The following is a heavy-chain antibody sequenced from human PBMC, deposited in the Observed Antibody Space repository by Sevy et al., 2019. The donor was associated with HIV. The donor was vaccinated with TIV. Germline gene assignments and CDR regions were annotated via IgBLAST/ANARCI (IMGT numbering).Heavy chain of an antibody. CDR3: ANFLGRGYSGPRAFDI. CDR2: ISGSGGST. Sequence: GGSLRLSCAASGFTFSSYAMSWVRQAPGKGLEWVSAISGSGGSTYYADSVKGRFTISRDNSKNTLYLQMNNLRAEDTAVYYCANFLGRGYSGPRAFDIWGQGTMVTVSS. J-gene: IGHJ3*02. V-gene: IGHV3-23*01. D-gene: IGHD5-12*01. CDR1: GFTFSSYA.